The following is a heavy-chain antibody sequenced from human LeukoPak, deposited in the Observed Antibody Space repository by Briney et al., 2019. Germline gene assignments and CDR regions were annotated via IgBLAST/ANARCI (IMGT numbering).Heavy chain of an antibody. J-gene: IGHJ4*02. V-gene: IGHV3-48*03. CDR3: ARSSGTYHFDY. D-gene: IGHD1-26*01. CDR2: ISSSGTTI. Sequence: GGSLRLSCAASGFTFSSCAMNWVRQAPGKGLEWVSYISSSGTTIYYADSVKGRFTISRDNAKNSLFLQVNSLRAEDTAVYYCARSSGTYHFDYWGQGTLVTVPS. CDR1: GFTFSSCA.